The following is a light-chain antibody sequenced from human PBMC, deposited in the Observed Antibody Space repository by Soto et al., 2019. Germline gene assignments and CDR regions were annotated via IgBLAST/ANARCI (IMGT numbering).Light chain of an antibody. Sequence: QSALTQPASVSGSPGQSITISCTGTSSDVGGYNYVSWYQQYPGKVPKVVIYDVDNRPSGVSHRFSGSKSGNTASLTISGLQAEDEADYYCSSYTSSSTRVFGTGTKLTVL. CDR2: DVD. CDR1: SSDVGGYNY. CDR3: SSYTSSSTRV. J-gene: IGLJ1*01. V-gene: IGLV2-14*03.